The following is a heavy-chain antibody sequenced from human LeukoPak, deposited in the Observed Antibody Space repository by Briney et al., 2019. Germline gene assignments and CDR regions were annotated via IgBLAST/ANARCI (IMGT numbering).Heavy chain of an antibody. CDR1: GFTFSSYS. CDR3: AREIGGSSIPGDDAFDI. CDR2: ISSSSFYI. D-gene: IGHD6-13*01. Sequence: GGSLRLSCAASGFTFSSYSMNWVRQAPGKGLEWVSSISSSSFYIYYADSVKGRFSISRDNAKSSLYLQMNSLRAEDTAVYYCAREIGGSSIPGDDAFDIWGQGTMVTVSS. J-gene: IGHJ3*02. V-gene: IGHV3-21*01.